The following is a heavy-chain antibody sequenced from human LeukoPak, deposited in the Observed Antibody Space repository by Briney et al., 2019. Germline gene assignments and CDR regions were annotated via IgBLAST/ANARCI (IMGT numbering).Heavy chain of an antibody. CDR2: ISSSSSYI. CDR3: ASFYYGSGSYRADY. D-gene: IGHD3-10*01. J-gene: IGHJ4*02. Sequence: GGSLRLSCAASGFTFSSYSMNWVRQAPGKGLEWVSSISSSSSYIYYADSVKGRFTISRDNAKNSLYLQMNSLRAEDTAVYYCASFYYGSGSYRADYWGQGTLVTVSS. V-gene: IGHV3-21*01. CDR1: GFTFSSYS.